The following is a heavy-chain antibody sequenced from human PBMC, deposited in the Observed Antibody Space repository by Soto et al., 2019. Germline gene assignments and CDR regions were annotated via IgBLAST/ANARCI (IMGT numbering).Heavy chain of an antibody. J-gene: IGHJ4*02. D-gene: IGHD6-6*01. V-gene: IGHV3-30*18. CDR2: ISYDGSNK. CDR3: AKDKAVEQLVVSYYFDY. CDR1: GFTFSSYG. Sequence: HPGGSLRLSSAASGFTFSSYGMHWVRQAPGKGLEWVAVISYDGSNKYYADSVKGRFTISRDNSKNTLYLQMNSLRAEDTAVYYCAKDKAVEQLVVSYYFDYWGQGT.